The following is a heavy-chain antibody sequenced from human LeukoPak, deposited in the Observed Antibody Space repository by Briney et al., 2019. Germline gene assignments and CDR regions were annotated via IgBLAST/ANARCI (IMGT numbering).Heavy chain of an antibody. V-gene: IGHV3-23*01. Sequence: PGGSLRLSCAASGFTFSSYAINWVRQAPGKGLEWVSAISGSGGSTYYADSVKGRFTISRDNSKSTLYLQMNSLRAEDTAVYYCAKDRAAAGTHSFDYWGQGTLVTVSS. CDR3: AKDRAAAGTHSFDY. J-gene: IGHJ4*02. CDR2: ISGSGGST. D-gene: IGHD6-13*01. CDR1: GFTFSSYA.